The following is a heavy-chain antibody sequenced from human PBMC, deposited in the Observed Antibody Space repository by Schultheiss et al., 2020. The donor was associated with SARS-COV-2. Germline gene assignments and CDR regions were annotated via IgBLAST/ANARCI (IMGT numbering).Heavy chain of an antibody. CDR3: ARLYNWNYRYYYYGMDV. CDR2: INHSGST. CDR1: GGSISSSNW. Sequence: SQTLSLTCAVSGGSISSSNWWSWVRQPPGKGLEWIGEINHSGSTNYNPSLKSRVTISVDTSKNQFSLKLSSVTAADTAVYYCARLYNWNYRYYYYGMDVWGQGTTVTVSS. V-gene: IGHV4-4*02. J-gene: IGHJ6*02. D-gene: IGHD1-7*01.